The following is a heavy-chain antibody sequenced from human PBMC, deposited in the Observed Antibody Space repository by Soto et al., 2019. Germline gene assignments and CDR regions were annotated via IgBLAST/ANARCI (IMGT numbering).Heavy chain of an antibody. D-gene: IGHD5-12*01. CDR2: ISGSGGST. J-gene: IGHJ6*04. CDR1: GFTFSSYA. CDR3: AKDQERWNSGYDWPWGV. Sequence: GGSLRLSCAASGFTFSSYAMSWVRQAPGKGLEWVSAISGSGGSTYYADSVKGRFTISRDNSKNTLYLQMNSLRAEDTAVYYCAKDQERWNSGYDWPWGVWGKGTTVTVSS. V-gene: IGHV3-23*01.